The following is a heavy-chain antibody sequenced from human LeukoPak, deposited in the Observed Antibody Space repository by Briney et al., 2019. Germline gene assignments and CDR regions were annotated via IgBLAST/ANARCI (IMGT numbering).Heavy chain of an antibody. CDR2: INWNGGST. D-gene: IGHD2-8*01. CDR1: GFTFDDYG. V-gene: IGHV3-20*04. J-gene: IGHJ6*03. CDR3: ANGNRCTSPNCLGYYYFYMDV. Sequence: GGSLRLSCAASGFTFDDYGMSWVRQAPGKGLEWVSGINWNGGSTGYADSVKGRFTISRDNAKNSLYLQMNSLRAEDTALYYCANGNRCTSPNCLGYYYFYMDVWGKGTTVTVSS.